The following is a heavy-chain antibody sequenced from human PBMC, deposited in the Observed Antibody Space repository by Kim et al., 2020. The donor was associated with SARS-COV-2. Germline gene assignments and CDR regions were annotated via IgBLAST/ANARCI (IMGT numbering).Heavy chain of an antibody. CDR3: SRAHQLGYYYGIDV. J-gene: IGHJ6*02. CDR2: ISYDGSNK. Sequence: GGSLRLSCAASGFTFSSYAMHWVRQAPGKGLEWVAVISYDGSNKYYADSVKGRFTISRDNSKNTLYLQMNILRAEDTAVYYCSRAHQLGYYYGIDVCGQG. CDR1: GFTFSSYA. V-gene: IGHV3-30-3*01. D-gene: IGHD2-2*01.